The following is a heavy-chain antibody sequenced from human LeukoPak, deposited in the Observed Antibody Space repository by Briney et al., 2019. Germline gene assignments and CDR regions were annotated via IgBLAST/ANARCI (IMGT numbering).Heavy chain of an antibody. D-gene: IGHD2-8*01. V-gene: IGHV5-10-1*01. CDR2: IDPSDSYT. J-gene: IGHJ6*02. Sequence: GESLRISCKGSGSSFTSYWISWVRQLPGKGLEWMGSIDPSDSYTNYSPSFQGHVTISADKSISTAYLQWSSLKASDTATYYCARPMAGSGGYYYYDMDVWGQGTTVTVSS. CDR1: GSSFTSYW. CDR3: ARPMAGSGGYYYYDMDV.